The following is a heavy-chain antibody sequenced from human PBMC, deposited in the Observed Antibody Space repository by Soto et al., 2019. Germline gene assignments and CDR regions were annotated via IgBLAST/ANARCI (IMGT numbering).Heavy chain of an antibody. J-gene: IGHJ1*01. V-gene: IGHV1-58*01. Sequence: SLKVSCKASGFTFTSSAVQWVRQALGQRLEWIGWIVVGSGNTNYAQKFQERVTITRDMSTSTAYMELSSLRSEDAAVYYCAAERFLEWSLHFQHWGQGTLVTVSS. D-gene: IGHD3-3*01. CDR2: IVVGSGNT. CDR3: AAERFLEWSLHFQH. CDR1: GFTFTSSA.